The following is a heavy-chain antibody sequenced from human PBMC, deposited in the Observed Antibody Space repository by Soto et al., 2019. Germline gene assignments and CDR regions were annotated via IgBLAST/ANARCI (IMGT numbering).Heavy chain of an antibody. CDR2: IVVGSGNT. V-gene: IGHV1-58*01. CDR3: AVEATTHPLFDY. CDR1: GFTFTSSA. J-gene: IGHJ4*02. D-gene: IGHD1-26*01. Sequence: ASVKVSCKASGFTFTSSAVQWVRQARGQRLEWIGWIVVGSGNTNYAQKFQERVTITRDMSTSTVYMELSSLRSEDTAVYYCAVEATTHPLFDYWGQGTLVTVSS.